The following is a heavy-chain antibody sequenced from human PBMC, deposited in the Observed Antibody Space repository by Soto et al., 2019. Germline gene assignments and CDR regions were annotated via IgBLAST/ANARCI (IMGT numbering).Heavy chain of an antibody. CDR3: ARESTTFYYDSSGYYSSENFDY. D-gene: IGHD3-22*01. J-gene: IGHJ4*02. V-gene: IGHV3-7*01. CDR1: GFSFNNYW. Sequence: PGGSLRLSCAASGFSFNNYWMSWVRQAPGKGLAWVANINPDGSEKYYVGSVKGRFTISRDNAKHSLSLQMNSLRAEDTAVYYCARESTTFYYDSSGYYSSENFDYWGQGTPVTV. CDR2: INPDGSEK.